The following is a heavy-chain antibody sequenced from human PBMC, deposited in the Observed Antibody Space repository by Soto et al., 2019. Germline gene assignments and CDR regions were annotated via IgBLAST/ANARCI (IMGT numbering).Heavy chain of an antibody. V-gene: IGHV1-69*01. J-gene: IGHJ2*01. CDR2: IIPIFGTA. CDR1: GGTFSSYA. Sequence: QVQLVQSGAEVKKPGSSVKVSCKASGGTFSSYAISWVRQAPGQGLEWMGGIIPIFGTANYAQKFQGRVTITADESTSTAYMELSSLRSEDTAVYYCARSLTLADGYNPLWYFDLWGRGTLVTVSS. D-gene: IGHD5-12*01. CDR3: ARSLTLADGYNPLWYFDL.